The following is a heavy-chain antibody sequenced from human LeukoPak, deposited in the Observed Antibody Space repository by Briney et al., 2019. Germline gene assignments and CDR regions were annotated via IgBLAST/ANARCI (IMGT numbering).Heavy chain of an antibody. Sequence: SVKVSCKASGGTFSSYAISWVRQAPGQGLEWMGGIIPIFGTANYAQKFQGRVTITADESTSTAYMELSSLRSEDTAVYYCARFLYGSGSYGAFDIWGQGTMVTVSS. V-gene: IGHV1-69*13. D-gene: IGHD3-10*01. CDR2: IIPIFGTA. CDR1: GGTFSSYA. J-gene: IGHJ3*02. CDR3: ARFLYGSGSYGAFDI.